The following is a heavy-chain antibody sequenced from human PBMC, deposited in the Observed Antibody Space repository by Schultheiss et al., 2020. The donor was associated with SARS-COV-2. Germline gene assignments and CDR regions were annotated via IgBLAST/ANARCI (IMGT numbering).Heavy chain of an antibody. CDR1: GFTFSSYG. V-gene: IGHV3-30*03. D-gene: IGHD3-10*01. CDR2: ISYDGSNK. CDR3: TRTGLDY. J-gene: IGHJ4*02. Sequence: GGSLRLSCAASGFTFSSYGMHWVRQAPGKGLEWVAVISYDGSNKYYADSVKGRFTISRDNSKNTLYLQMNSLRVEDTAVYYCTRTGLDYWGQGTLVTVSS.